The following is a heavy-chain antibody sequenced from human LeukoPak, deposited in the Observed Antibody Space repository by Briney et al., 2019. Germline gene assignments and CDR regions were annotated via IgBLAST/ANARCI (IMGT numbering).Heavy chain of an antibody. Sequence: GGSLRLSCAASGFTFSTYGMYWVRQAPGTGLEYVSSISSNGNTYYANSVKGRFTISRDNPKNTLYLQMGSLRDEDLAVYYCARARVAAKSGYMDVWGTGTTVTISS. D-gene: IGHD2-15*01. CDR3: ARARVAAKSGYMDV. J-gene: IGHJ6*03. CDR1: GFTFSTYG. V-gene: IGHV3-64*01. CDR2: ISSNGNT.